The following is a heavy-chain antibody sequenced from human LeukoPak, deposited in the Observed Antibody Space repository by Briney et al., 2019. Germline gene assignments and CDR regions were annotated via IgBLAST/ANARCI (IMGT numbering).Heavy chain of an antibody. V-gene: IGHV3-21*06. D-gene: IGHD3-22*01. CDR3: ARGGYYYDSSGYYPNHIDY. Sequence: GGSLRLSCAASGFTFSSYSMNWVRQAPGKGLEWVSAISGTSDYIYYAEPLKGRFTISRDNAKNSLHLQVNSLRAEDTAVYYCARGGYYYDSSGYYPNHIDYWGQGILVTVSS. CDR1: GFTFSSYS. J-gene: IGHJ4*02. CDR2: ISGTSDYI.